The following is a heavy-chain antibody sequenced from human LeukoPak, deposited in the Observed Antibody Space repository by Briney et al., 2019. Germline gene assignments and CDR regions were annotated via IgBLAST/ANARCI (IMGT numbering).Heavy chain of an antibody. D-gene: IGHD5-12*01. V-gene: IGHV3-23*01. Sequence: GGSLRLSCAASGFSFNNYDMSWVRQAPGKGLEWVSLIIASSGDTFYADSVKGRFTISRDNSKNTLYLQMNSLRAEDTALYYCAKGAYDYVEMGYFDYWGQGTLVTVSS. J-gene: IGHJ4*02. CDR2: IIASSGDT. CDR3: AKGAYDYVEMGYFDY. CDR1: GFSFNNYD.